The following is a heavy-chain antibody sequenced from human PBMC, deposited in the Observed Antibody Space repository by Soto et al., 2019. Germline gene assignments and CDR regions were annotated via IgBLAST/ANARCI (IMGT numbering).Heavy chain of an antibody. D-gene: IGHD3-9*01. CDR1: GYTFTNYF. V-gene: IGHV1-46*01. CDR2: VHPDGGDT. J-gene: IGHJ4*02. Sequence: ASVKVSCKASGYTFTNYFMHWVRQAPGQGLEWMGMVHPDGGDTSYAQSFQGRVTMTRDTSTNTLYMELNTVRSEDTAVYYCAREASTGYRDFDYWGQGTLVTVSS. CDR3: AREASTGYRDFDY.